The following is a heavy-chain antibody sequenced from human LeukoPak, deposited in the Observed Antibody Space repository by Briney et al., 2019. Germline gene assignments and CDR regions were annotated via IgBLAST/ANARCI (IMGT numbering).Heavy chain of an antibody. CDR3: ARGAGSAAGLDWFDP. CDR2: INPNSGGT. V-gene: IGHV1-2*04. CDR1: GYTFTGYY. D-gene: IGHD6-13*01. J-gene: IGHJ5*02. Sequence: ASVKVSCKASGYTFTGYYMHWVRQAPGQGLEWMGWINPNSGGTNYAQKFQGWATMTRDTSISTAYMELSRLRSDDTAVYYCARGAGSAAGLDWFDPWGQGTLVTVSS.